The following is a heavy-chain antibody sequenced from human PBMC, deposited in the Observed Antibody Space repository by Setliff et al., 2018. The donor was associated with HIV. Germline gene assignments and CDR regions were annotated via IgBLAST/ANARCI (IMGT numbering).Heavy chain of an antibody. D-gene: IGHD2-2*01. J-gene: IGHJ3*01. CDR1: GVSISNYY. Sequence: SETLSLTCEVSGVSISNYYWSWIRQPPGKGLEWIGYIYSTGSTNYNPSLQSRVSISMDASKNKFSLKVTSVTSADTPVYYCARHNCGTTACYGVVVWGQGTMVTVS. V-gene: IGHV4-59*01. CDR3: ARHNCGTTACYGVVV. CDR2: IYSTGST.